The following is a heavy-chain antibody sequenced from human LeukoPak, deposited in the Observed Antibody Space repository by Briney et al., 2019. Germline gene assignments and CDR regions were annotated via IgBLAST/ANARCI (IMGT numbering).Heavy chain of an antibody. CDR2: INHSGST. Sequence: SETLSLTCAVYGGSFSGYYWSWIRQPPGKGLEWIGEINHSGSTNYNPPLKSRVTISVDTSKNQFSLKLSSVTAADTAVYYCARGDIVVAVAATKGASWFDPWGQGTLVTVSS. CDR3: ARGDIVVAVAATKGASWFDP. V-gene: IGHV4-34*01. D-gene: IGHD2-15*01. CDR1: GGSFSGYY. J-gene: IGHJ5*02.